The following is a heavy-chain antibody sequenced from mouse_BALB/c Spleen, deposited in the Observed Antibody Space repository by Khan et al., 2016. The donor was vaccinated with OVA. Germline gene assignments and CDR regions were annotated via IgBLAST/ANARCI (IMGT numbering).Heavy chain of an antibody. Sequence: EVQLQESGPGLVKPSQSLSLTCTVTGYSITSNYAWNWIRQFPGNKLEWMGYISYSGSTSYNPSLKSRISITRDTSKNQFLLQVNSVTTEDTATYYCARGNYYGYAMDYRGQGTSVTVSS. CDR2: ISYSGST. D-gene: IGHD1-1*01. J-gene: IGHJ4*01. CDR1: GYSITSNYA. V-gene: IGHV3-2*02. CDR3: ARGNYYGYAMDY.